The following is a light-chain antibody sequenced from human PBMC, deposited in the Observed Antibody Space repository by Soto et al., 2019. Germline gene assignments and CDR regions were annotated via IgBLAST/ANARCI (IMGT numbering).Light chain of an antibody. Sequence: EIVLTQSPATLSLSPGERATLSCRASQSVRSGYFAWYQQKPGQAPRLLIFAVSSRATGIPDRFSGSGSGTEFTLTISSLQSEDFAVYYCQQYYDWPITFGQGTRLEIK. J-gene: IGKJ5*01. CDR3: QQYYDWPIT. CDR1: QSVRSGY. CDR2: AVS. V-gene: IGKV3D-7*01.